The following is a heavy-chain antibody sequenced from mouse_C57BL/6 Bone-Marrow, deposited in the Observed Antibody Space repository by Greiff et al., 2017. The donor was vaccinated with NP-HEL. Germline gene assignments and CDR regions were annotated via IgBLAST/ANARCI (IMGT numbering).Heavy chain of an antibody. V-gene: IGHV5-6*02. Sequence: EVKLVESGGDLVKPGGSLKLSCAASGFTFSSYGMSWVRQTPDKRLEWVATISSGGSYTYYPDSVKGRFTISRDNAKNTLYLQMSSLKSEDTAMYYCARRAGLTVSYAMDYWGQGTSVTVSS. D-gene: IGHD1-1*01. CDR1: GFTFSSYG. J-gene: IGHJ4*01. CDR3: ARRAGLTVSYAMDY. CDR2: ISSGGSYT.